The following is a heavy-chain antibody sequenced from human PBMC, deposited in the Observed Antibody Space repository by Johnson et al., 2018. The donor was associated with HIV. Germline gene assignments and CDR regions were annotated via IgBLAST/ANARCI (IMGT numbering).Heavy chain of an antibody. Sequence: VQLVESGGGLVQPGGSLILSCAASGFTFSSYWMHWVRQAPGKGLVCVSRISSDGSSTYHADSVKGRFTISRDNAMNTVLVQMSSVRAGDWAVYYCARSGPNWAFDFWGQGTMVTVSS. CDR2: ISSDGSST. V-gene: IGHV3-74*01. CDR1: GFTFSSYW. CDR3: ARSGPNWAFDF. D-gene: IGHD1-1*01. J-gene: IGHJ3*01.